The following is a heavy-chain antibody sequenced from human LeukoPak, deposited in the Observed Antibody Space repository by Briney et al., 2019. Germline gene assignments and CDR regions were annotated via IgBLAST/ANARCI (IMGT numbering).Heavy chain of an antibody. V-gene: IGHV4-59*01. CDR3: ARDNDFWSGYAFDI. Sequence: SETLSLTCTVSGGSISSYYWSWIRQPPGKGLEWIGYIYYSGSTNYNPSLMSRVTISVDTSKNQFSLKLSSVTAADTAVYYCARDNDFWSGYAFDIWGQGTMVTVSS. CDR1: GGSISSYY. J-gene: IGHJ3*02. CDR2: IYYSGST. D-gene: IGHD3-3*01.